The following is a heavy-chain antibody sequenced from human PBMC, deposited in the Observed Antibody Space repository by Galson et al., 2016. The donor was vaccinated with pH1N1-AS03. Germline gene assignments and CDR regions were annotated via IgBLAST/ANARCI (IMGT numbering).Heavy chain of an antibody. J-gene: IGHJ4*02. CDR2: ISPDGTSA. V-gene: IGHV3-74*03. Sequence: LRLSCAASGFPFSTYWMHWVRQAPGKGLAWVSRISPDGTSALYADSVKGRFTIFRDNTQSTLYLQMDSLTAEDTAVYYCAKPRAADWQAFNYWGRGALVTVTS. CDR3: AKPRAADWQAFNY. D-gene: IGHD3-9*01. CDR1: GFPFSTYW.